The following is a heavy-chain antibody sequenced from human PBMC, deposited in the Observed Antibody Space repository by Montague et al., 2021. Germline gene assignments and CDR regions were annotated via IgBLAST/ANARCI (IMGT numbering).Heavy chain of an antibody. CDR2: IYDSGTT. V-gene: IGHV4-59*08. Sequence: SETLSLTCTVIGGSISEFYWSWIRQSPEKGLEWIGYIYDSGTTDCNPSLKNRVTISADTSMNQFSLNLRSVTAADTAVYFCARRLGIRAPFDYWGQGTLVTVSS. CDR3: ARRLGIRAPFDY. J-gene: IGHJ4*02. CDR1: GGSISEFY. D-gene: IGHD7-27*01.